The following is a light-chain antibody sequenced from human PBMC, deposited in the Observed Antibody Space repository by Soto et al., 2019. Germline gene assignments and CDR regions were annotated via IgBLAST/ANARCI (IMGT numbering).Light chain of an antibody. V-gene: IGKV3-11*01. J-gene: IGKJ1*01. CDR2: DAS. Sequence: EIVLTQSPGTLSLSPGERATLSCRASQSIRNFLAWYQQKPGQAPRLLIYDASNRATGIPPRFSGSGSGTAFTLAISGLEPEDLAVYYCQQRYNWPWTFGQGTKVEI. CDR3: QQRYNWPWT. CDR1: QSIRNF.